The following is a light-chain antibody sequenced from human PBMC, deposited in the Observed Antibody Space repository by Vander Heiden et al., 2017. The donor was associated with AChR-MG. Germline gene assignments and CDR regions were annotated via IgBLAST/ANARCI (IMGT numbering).Light chain of an antibody. CDR1: QGVSSY. Sequence: ELVFTQSPATLSLSPRERSTFSCRASQGVSSYLAWYQQKPGQAPRLLISDASNRANGIPDRFSGSGSGTDFTLTISSLEPEDFAVYYCQQRSTWPGTFGQGTKVEIK. CDR3: QQRSTWPGT. J-gene: IGKJ1*01. CDR2: DAS. V-gene: IGKV3-11*01.